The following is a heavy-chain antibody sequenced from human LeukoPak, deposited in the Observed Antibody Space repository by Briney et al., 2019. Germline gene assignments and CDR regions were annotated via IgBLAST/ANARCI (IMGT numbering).Heavy chain of an antibody. CDR3: AKGYRSSASYGNWFDS. V-gene: IGHV3-30*02. D-gene: IGHD2-2*01. J-gene: IGHJ5*01. Sequence: PGGSLRLSCAASGFTFSSYGMHWVCQAPGKGLEWVAVIWYDGSNKYYADSVKGRFTISRDNSKNTVYLRMNNLTLEDTAVYYCAKGYRSSASYGNWFDSWGQGTLVIVSS. CDR2: IWYDGSNK. CDR1: GFTFSSYG.